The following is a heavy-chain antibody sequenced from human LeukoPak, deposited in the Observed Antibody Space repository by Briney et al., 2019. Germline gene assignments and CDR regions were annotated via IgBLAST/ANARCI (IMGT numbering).Heavy chain of an antibody. CDR2: INPKRGDT. CDR3: ARAVSSCGARCSWKTDAFDF. J-gene: IGHJ3*01. CDR1: GYTFTDFY. V-gene: IGHV1-2*02. D-gene: IGHD2-21*01. Sequence: ASVKVSCKASGYTFTDFYMHWLRQAPRQGLEWMGWINPKRGDTSYAQKFQGRVTMTRDTSISTAYIELTRLQSDDTAVYYCARAVSSCGARCSWKTDAFDFWGQGTVLTVSS.